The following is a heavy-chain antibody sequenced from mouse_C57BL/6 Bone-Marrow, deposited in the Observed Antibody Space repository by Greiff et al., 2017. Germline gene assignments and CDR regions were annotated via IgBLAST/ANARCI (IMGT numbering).Heavy chain of an antibody. CDR1: GFTFSDYY. CDR3: ARGTSQATYYYAMDY. J-gene: IGHJ4*01. Sequence: EVKLMESGGGLVQPGGSLKLSCAASGFTFSDYYMYWVRQTPEKRLEWVAYISNGGGSTYYPDTVKGRFTISRDNAKNTLYLQMSRLKSEDTAMYYCARGTSQATYYYAMDYWGQGTSVTVSS. D-gene: IGHD3-2*02. V-gene: IGHV5-12*01. CDR2: ISNGGGST.